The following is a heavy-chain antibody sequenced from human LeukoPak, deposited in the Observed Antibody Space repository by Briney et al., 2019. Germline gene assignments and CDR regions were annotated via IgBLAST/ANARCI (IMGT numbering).Heavy chain of an antibody. D-gene: IGHD3-16*01. CDR3: ARGGGLDV. CDR2: INHNGNVN. CDR1: GFTFSSYW. J-gene: IGHJ6*02. V-gene: IGHV3-7*03. Sequence: GGSLRLSCAASGFTFSSYWMNWARQAPGKGLEWVASINHNGNVNYYVDSVKGRFAISRDNAKNSLYLRMSNLRAEDTAVYFCARGGGLDVWGQGATVTVSS.